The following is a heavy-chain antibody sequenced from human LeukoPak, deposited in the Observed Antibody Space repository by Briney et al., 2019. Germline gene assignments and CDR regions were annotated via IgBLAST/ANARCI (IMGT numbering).Heavy chain of an antibody. CDR2: IWYDGSNK. CDR3: ARDYCSSTSCLRPFDY. J-gene: IGHJ4*02. V-gene: IGHV3-33*01. CDR1: GFTFSSYG. Sequence: GGSLRLSCAASGFTFSSYGMHWVRQAPGKGLEWVAVIWYDGSNKYYADSVKGRFTISRDNSKNTLYLQMNSLRAEDTAVYYCARDYCSSTSCLRPFDYWGQGTLVTVSS. D-gene: IGHD2-2*01.